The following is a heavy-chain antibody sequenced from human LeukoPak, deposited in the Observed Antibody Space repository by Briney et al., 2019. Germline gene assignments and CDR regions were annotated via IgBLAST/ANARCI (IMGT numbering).Heavy chain of an antibody. V-gene: IGHV4-34*01. D-gene: IGHD5-24*01. CDR3: ARGRGYGYNFIIFLDY. CDR1: GGSFSGYY. Sequence: SETLSLTCAVYGGSFSGYYWSWLRQPPGKGLEWIGEINHSGSTNYNPSLTSRVTISVDTSKNQFSLTLSSVTAADTAVYYCARGRGYGYNFIIFLDYWGQGTLVTVSP. CDR2: INHSGST. J-gene: IGHJ4*02.